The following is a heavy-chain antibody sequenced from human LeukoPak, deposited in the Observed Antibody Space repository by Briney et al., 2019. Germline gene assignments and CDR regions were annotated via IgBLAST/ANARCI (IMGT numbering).Heavy chain of an antibody. CDR3: ARQIVVVPAAEGSDWFDP. CDR2: IYHSGST. J-gene: IGHJ5*02. V-gene: IGHV4-38-2*01. CDR1: GYSISSGYY. Sequence: SETLSLTCAVSGYSISSGYYWGWIRQPPGKGLEWIGSIYHSGSTYYNPSLKSRVTISVDTSKNQFSLKLSSVTAADTAVYYCARQIVVVPAAEGSDWFDPWSQGTLVTVSS. D-gene: IGHD2-2*01.